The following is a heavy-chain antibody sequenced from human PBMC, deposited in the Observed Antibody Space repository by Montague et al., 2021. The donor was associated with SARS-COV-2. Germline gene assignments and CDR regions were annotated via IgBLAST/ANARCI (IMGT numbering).Heavy chain of an antibody. CDR1: GGSFSGYY. J-gene: IGHJ4*02. Sequence: SETLSLTCAVYGGSFSGYYWTWIRQSPGKGLEWIAEINHSGTTNYNFNPSLRSRVTISVDTSKSQFSLKLTSVTAADTGVYYCARWDPQTLTVISMRGKSANAYWGQGTLVTVSS. D-gene: IGHD4-11*01. CDR3: ARWDPQTLTVISMRGKSANAY. CDR2: INHSGTT. V-gene: IGHV4-34*01.